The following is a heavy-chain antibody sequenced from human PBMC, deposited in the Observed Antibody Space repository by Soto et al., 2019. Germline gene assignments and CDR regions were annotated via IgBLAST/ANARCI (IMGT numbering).Heavy chain of an antibody. CDR2: ISGSGGST. J-gene: IGHJ4*02. CDR3: ATVGITIFGVAVSSGY. D-gene: IGHD3-3*01. CDR1: GFTFSSYA. Sequence: PGGSLRLSCAASGFTFSSYAMSWVRQAPGKGLEWVSAISGSGGSTYYADSVKGRFTISRDNSKNTLYLQMNSLRAEDTAVYYCATVGITIFGVAVSSGYWGQGTLVTVSS. V-gene: IGHV3-23*01.